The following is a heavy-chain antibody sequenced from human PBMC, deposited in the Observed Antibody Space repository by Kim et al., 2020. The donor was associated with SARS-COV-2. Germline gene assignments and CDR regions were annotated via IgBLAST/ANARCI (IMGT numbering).Heavy chain of an antibody. CDR2: SRNKANNYTT. CDR1: GFTFSDHH. Sequence: GGSLRLSCAASGFTFSDHHMDWVRQAPGKGLEWVGRSRNKANNYTTEYAASVKGRFTISRDDSNNSLYLQMNSLKTEDTAVYYCARVRSASYGYWGQGTL. D-gene: IGHD1-26*01. V-gene: IGHV3-72*01. CDR3: ARVRSASYGY. J-gene: IGHJ4*02.